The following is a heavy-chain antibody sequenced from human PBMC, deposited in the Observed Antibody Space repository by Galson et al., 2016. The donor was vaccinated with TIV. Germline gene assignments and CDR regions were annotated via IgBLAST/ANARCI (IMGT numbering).Heavy chain of an antibody. CDR2: ITWDGDRT. D-gene: IGHD1-1*01. CDR3: AKDYMWKENYFYMHV. Sequence: SLRLSCATSGFSFHHYAMHWVRQRPGKGLEWVSVITWDGDRTYYADSVQGRFTIFRDNSRSSLYLQMDSLRFEDTALYFCAKDYMWKENYFYMHVWGKGTTVTVSS. V-gene: IGHV3-43*01. CDR1: GFSFHHYA. J-gene: IGHJ6*03.